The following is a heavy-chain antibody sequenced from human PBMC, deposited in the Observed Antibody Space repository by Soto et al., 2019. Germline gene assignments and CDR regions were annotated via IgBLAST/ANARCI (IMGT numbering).Heavy chain of an antibody. Sequence: GGALRLSCADSGFTFSSYGMHWVRQAPGKGLEWVAVISYDGSNKYYAAAVKGRFTISRDNSKNTLYRQMNSLRAEDTAVYYCAKAGGDVWTSHYYYGMDVWGQGTTVTVSS. D-gene: IGHD3-3*01. V-gene: IGHV3-30*18. CDR3: AKAGGDVWTSHYYYGMDV. J-gene: IGHJ6*02. CDR2: ISYDGSNK. CDR1: GFTFSSYG.